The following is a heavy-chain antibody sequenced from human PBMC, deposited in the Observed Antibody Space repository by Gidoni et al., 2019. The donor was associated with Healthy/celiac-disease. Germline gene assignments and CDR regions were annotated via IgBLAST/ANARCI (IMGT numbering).Heavy chain of an antibody. D-gene: IGHD6-13*01. J-gene: IGHJ4*02. V-gene: IGHV3-30*18. Sequence: QVQLVESGGGVVQPWRSLRLSCAASGFTFSSYGMHRVRQAPGKGLEWVAVIAYDGSNKYYADSGKGRFTISRDNSKNTLYLQMNSLRAEDTAVYYCAKDSGAAAGTEDYWGQGTLVTVSS. CDR3: AKDSGAAAGTEDY. CDR2: IAYDGSNK. CDR1: GFTFSSYG.